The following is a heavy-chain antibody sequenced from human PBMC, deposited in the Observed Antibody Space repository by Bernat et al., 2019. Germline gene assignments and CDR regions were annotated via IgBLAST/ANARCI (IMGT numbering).Heavy chain of an antibody. Sequence: QVQLQESGPGLVKPSETLSLTCTVSGGSISSYYWSWIRQPPGKGLEWIGYIYYSGSTNYNPSLKSRVTISLDTSKNQFSLRLRSVTAADTAVYYCARLDGVVVAATADYWGQGTLVTVSS. CDR2: IYYSGST. J-gene: IGHJ4*02. D-gene: IGHD2-15*01. CDR3: ARLDGVVVAATADY. V-gene: IGHV4-59*01. CDR1: GGSISSYY.